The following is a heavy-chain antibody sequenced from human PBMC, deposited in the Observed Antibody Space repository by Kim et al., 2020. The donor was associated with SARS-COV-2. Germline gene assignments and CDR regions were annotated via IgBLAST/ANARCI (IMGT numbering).Heavy chain of an antibody. D-gene: IGHD6-19*01. J-gene: IGHJ6*02. CDR2: INPNSGGT. Sequence: ASVKVSCKASGYTFTGYYMHWVRQAPGQGLEWMGWINPNSGGTNYAQKFQGRVTMTRDTSISTAYMELSRLRSDDTAVYYCARDSWVGSGWYALLNYGMDVWGQGTTVTVSS. CDR1: GYTFTGYY. V-gene: IGHV1-2*02. CDR3: ARDSWVGSGWYALLNYGMDV.